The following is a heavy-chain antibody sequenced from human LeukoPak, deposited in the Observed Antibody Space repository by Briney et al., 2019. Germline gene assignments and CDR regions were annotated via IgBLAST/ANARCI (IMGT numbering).Heavy chain of an antibody. D-gene: IGHD3-22*01. CDR3: ARVDDQYDSSGDTQGRFHYYYYMDV. Sequence: SETLSLTCTVSGGSISSYYWSWIRQPPGKGLEWIGYIYYSGSTNYNPSLKSRVTISVDTSKNQFSLKLFSVTAADTAVYYCARVDDQYDSSGDTQGRFHYYYYMDVWGKGTTVTVSS. CDR2: IYYSGST. CDR1: GGSISSYY. V-gene: IGHV4-59*08. J-gene: IGHJ6*03.